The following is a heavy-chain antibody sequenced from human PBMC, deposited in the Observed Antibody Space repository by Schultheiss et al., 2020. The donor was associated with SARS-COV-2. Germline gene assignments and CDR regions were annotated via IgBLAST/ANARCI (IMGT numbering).Heavy chain of an antibody. Sequence: GESLKISCKGSGYSFTTYWIGWVRQMPGKGLEWMGIIYPGDSDTRYSPSFRGQVTMSADTSNDTAYLQWSSLKASDTAIYYCARQSSGCDYWGQGTLVTVSS. CDR2: IYPGDSDT. CDR1: GYSFTTYW. J-gene: IGHJ4*02. V-gene: IGHV5-51*01. CDR3: ARQSSGCDY. D-gene: IGHD6-19*01.